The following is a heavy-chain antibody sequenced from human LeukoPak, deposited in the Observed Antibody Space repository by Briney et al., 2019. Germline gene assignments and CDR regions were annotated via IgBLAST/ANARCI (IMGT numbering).Heavy chain of an antibody. Sequence: PGGSLRLSCAASGFTFSSYSMNWVRQAPGKGLEWVAVISYDGSNKYYADSVKGRFTISRDNSKNTLYLQMNSLRAEDTAVYYCASGYCDYWGQGTLVTVSS. D-gene: IGHD3-22*01. V-gene: IGHV3-30*03. CDR1: GFTFSSYS. CDR2: ISYDGSNK. CDR3: ASGYCDY. J-gene: IGHJ4*02.